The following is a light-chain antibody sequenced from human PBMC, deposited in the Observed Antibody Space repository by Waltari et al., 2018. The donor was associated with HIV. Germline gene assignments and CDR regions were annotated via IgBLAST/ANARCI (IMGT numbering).Light chain of an antibody. CDR3: HQYYNFPQS. CDR2: AAY. V-gene: IGKV1-8*01. Sequence: AIRMTQSPSSFSASVGDRVTITCRASQDISSYLAWYQQRPGKAPKLLIYAAYTLQSGVPSRFSGSGSGTDFTLTISWLQSEDFAAYYCHQYYNFPQSFGQGTKLEIK. CDR1: QDISSY. J-gene: IGKJ2*03.